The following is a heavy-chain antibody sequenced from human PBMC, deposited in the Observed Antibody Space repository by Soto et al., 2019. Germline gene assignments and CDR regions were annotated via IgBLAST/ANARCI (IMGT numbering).Heavy chain of an antibody. CDR2: ISGTGTIS. CDR3: AKMAWLGDPPGGDF. Sequence: EVQLLESGGGFIQPGGSLGLSCAASGFTFSNSVMAWVRQAPGKGLEWVSAISGTGTISFDGDSVKGRFTVSRDNSKDTLYLHMGSLRAGDTALYYCAKMAWLGDPPGGDFWGQGTLVIVSS. CDR1: GFTFSNSV. J-gene: IGHJ4*02. V-gene: IGHV3-23*01. D-gene: IGHD3-10*01.